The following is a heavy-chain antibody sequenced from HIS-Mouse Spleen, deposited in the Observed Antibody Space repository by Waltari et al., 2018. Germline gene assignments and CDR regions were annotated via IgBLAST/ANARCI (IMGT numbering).Heavy chain of an antibody. J-gene: IGHJ4*02. CDR2: IYYSGST. CDR1: GGSSSSSSYY. V-gene: IGHV4-39*07. CDR3: ASRYSSSSQFGY. Sequence: QLQLQESGPGLVKPSETLSLPCTVSGGSSSSSSYYWGWIRQPPGKGLEWIGSIYYSGSTYYNPSLKSRVTISVDTSKNQFSLKLSSVTAADTAVYYCASRYSSSSQFGYWGQGTLVTVSS. D-gene: IGHD6-6*01.